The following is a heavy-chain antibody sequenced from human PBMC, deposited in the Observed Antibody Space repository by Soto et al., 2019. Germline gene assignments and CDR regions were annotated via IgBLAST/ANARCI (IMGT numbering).Heavy chain of an antibody. Sequence: PSETLSLPSTVSGFSISNYCLSCLRQPPGKGLEWIGYIYYSGSTNYNPSLKSRVTISVDTSKNQFSLKLSSVTAADTAVYYCARKRGAEAGGIPYPGGWFDPWGQGTLVTVSS. J-gene: IGHJ5*02. V-gene: IGHV4-59*01. CDR1: GFSISNYC. CDR3: ARKRGAEAGGIPYPGGWFDP. D-gene: IGHD6-13*01. CDR2: IYYSGST.